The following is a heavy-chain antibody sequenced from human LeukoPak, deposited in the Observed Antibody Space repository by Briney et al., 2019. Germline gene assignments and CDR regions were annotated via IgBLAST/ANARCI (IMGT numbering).Heavy chain of an antibody. CDR1: GGSISRYY. V-gene: IGHV4-59*12. CDR2: VYYSGTT. Sequence: SETLSLTCTVSGGSISRYYWSWIRQPPGKALEWIGSVYYSGTTSYNPSLKSRVTISLDKSKNQVSLKLNSVTAADTAVYYCARALGAFDIWGQGTMVTVSS. J-gene: IGHJ3*02. CDR3: ARALGAFDI.